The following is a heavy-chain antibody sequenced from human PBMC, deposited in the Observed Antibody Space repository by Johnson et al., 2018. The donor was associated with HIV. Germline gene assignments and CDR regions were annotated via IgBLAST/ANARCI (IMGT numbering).Heavy chain of an antibody. CDR2: ISYDGSIK. Sequence: QVQLVESGGGVVQPGRSLRLSCAASGFTFSSYAMHWVRQAPGKGLEWVAVISYDGSIKYYGDSVKDRFTISRDNSKNTLYLQMSSLRAEDTALYYCVRDDRPDGFDIWGQGTMVTVSS. CDR3: VRDDRPDGFDI. CDR1: GFTFSSYA. J-gene: IGHJ3*02. V-gene: IGHV3-30*14.